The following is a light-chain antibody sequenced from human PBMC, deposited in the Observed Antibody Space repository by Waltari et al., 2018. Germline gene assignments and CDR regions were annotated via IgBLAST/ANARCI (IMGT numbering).Light chain of an antibody. CDR2: GTS. J-gene: IGKJ3*01. CDR1: QSISTS. Sequence: DIQMTQSPSSLSASVGDRVILTCRTSQSISTSLNWYHQKPGKAPKLLIFGTSTLHVGVPSRFTGSGSGTVFSLTITDLQSEDFGTYYCQQKFVSPGVTFGPGTTLNV. CDR3: QQKFVSPGVT. V-gene: IGKV1-39*01.